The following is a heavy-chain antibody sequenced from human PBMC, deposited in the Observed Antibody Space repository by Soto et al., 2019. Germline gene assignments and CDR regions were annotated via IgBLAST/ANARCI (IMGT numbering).Heavy chain of an antibody. D-gene: IGHD2-2*01. CDR1: GGKRYT. J-gene: IGHJ6*02. CDR2: IIPMFGIA. CDR3: ARDSGRSDVVPAAISAMGV. V-gene: IGHV1-69*08. Sequence: QVQLVQSGAEVKKPGSSVKVSCKGSGGKRYTITWVRQAPGQGLEWMGRIIPMFGIATYAQNFQGRVKISADKSTSTAYMELSSLRAEDTAVYYCARDSGRSDVVPAAISAMGVWGQGTTVTVSS.